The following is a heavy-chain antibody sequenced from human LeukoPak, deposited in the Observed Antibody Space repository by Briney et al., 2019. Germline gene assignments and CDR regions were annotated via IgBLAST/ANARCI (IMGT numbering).Heavy chain of an antibody. D-gene: IGHD4-17*01. CDR1: GFTFSSYS. J-gene: IGHJ4*02. Sequence: GGSLRLSCAASGFTFSSYSMNWVRQAPGKGLEWVAAISYDGSDKYYADSVKGRFTISRDNSKNTLYLQMNSLRAEDTAVYYCAKERLYYGLNYWGQGTLVTVSS. CDR2: ISYDGSDK. V-gene: IGHV3-30*18. CDR3: AKERLYYGLNY.